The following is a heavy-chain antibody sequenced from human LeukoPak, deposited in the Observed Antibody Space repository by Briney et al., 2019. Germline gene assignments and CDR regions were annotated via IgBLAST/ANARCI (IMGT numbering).Heavy chain of an antibody. J-gene: IGHJ4*02. Sequence: PGRSLRLSCAASGFTFSPYGMHWVRQAPGKGLEWVAVIWYYGSDKYYADSVKGRFTISRDNSKDTLYLQMNSLRVADTAVYYCAKASGGAYSPPDSWGQGALVTVSS. CDR1: GFTFSPYG. D-gene: IGHD2-15*01. V-gene: IGHV3-33*06. CDR3: AKASGGAYSPPDS. CDR2: IWYYGSDK.